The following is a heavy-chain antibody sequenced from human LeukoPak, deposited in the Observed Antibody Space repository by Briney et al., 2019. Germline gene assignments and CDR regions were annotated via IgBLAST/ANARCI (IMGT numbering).Heavy chain of an antibody. V-gene: IGHV3-30-3*01. D-gene: IGHD3-22*01. CDR3: AKGAYYYDSSDERVY. Sequence: GRSLRLSCAASGFTFSSYAMHWVRQAPGKGLEWVAVISYDGSNKYYADSVKGRFTISRDNSKNTLYLQMNSLRAEDTAVYYCAKGAYYYDSSDERVYWGQGALVTVSS. CDR2: ISYDGSNK. CDR1: GFTFSSYA. J-gene: IGHJ4*02.